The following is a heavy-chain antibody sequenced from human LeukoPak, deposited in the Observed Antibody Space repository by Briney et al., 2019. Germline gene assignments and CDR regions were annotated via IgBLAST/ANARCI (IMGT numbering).Heavy chain of an antibody. CDR3: ARDGWSRFDY. Sequence: SETLSLTCTVSGGSISSYYWSWIRQPPGKGLEWIGYIYYSGSTNYNRSLKSRVTISVDTSKNQFSLKLSSVTAADTAVYYCARDGWSRFDYWGQGTLVTVSS. V-gene: IGHV4-59*01. CDR2: IYYSGST. J-gene: IGHJ4*02. CDR1: GGSISSYY. D-gene: IGHD2-2*03.